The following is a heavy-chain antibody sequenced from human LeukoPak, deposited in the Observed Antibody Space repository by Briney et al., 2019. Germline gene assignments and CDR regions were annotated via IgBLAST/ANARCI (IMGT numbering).Heavy chain of an antibody. CDR3: AGRGSGIYRGTFDI. V-gene: IGHV3-53*01. Sequence: GGSLRLSCAASGFTVSSNSMTRVRQAPGKGLEWVSVAYSGGSTYYADSVKGRFTISRDNSKNTVFLQMNSLRAEDTAVYYCAGRGSGIYRGTFDIWGQGTMVTVSS. CDR1: GFTVSSNS. J-gene: IGHJ3*02. D-gene: IGHD1-26*01. CDR2: AYSGGST.